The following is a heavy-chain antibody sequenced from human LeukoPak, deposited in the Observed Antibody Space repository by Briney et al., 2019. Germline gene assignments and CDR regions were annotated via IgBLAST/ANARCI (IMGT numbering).Heavy chain of an antibody. J-gene: IGHJ5*02. CDR2: IYYSGST. CDR1: GGSISSSSYS. V-gene: IGHV4-39*01. CDR3: ARHGARPSHYDFWSGYHPNWFDP. D-gene: IGHD3-3*01. Sequence: SETLSLTCTVSGGSISSSSYSWGWIRQPPGKGLEWIGSIYYSGSTYYHPSLKSLVTISVDTSKNQYSLKLSSVTAADTAVYYCARHGARPSHYDFWSGYHPNWFDPWGQGTLVTVSS.